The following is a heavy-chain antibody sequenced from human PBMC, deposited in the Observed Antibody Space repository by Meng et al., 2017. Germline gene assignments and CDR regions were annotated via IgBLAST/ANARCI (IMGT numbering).Heavy chain of an antibody. CDR3: ASSTLNGIWFGETRFDY. D-gene: IGHD3-10*01. Sequence: ASETVSCKPSGYTFTSYGISWVRQAPRQGLEWMGWISTYNGDTNYAQKLQGRVTMTTDTSTSTAYMELRSLRSDDTAVYYGASSTLNGIWFGETRFDYWGQGTLVTVSS. J-gene: IGHJ4*02. CDR2: ISTYNGDT. CDR1: GYTFTSYG. V-gene: IGHV1-18*01.